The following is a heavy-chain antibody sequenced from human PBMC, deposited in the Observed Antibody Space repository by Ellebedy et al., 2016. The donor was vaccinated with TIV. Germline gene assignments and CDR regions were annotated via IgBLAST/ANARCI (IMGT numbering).Heavy chain of an antibody. V-gene: IGHV5-51*01. J-gene: IGHJ5*02. D-gene: IGHD1-14*01. CDR3: ASAAGSPDIGYNWFDP. CDR2: IYPGDSDT. Sequence: KVSXXGSGYSFTSYWIGWVRQMPGKGLEWMGIIYPGDSDTRYSPSFQGQVTISADKSISTAYLQWSSLKASDTAMYYCASAAGSPDIGYNWFDPWGQGTLVTVSS. CDR1: GYSFTSYW.